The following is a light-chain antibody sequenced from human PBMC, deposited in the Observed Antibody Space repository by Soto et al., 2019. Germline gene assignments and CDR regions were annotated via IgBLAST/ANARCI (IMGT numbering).Light chain of an antibody. CDR3: QQYGSSPPLT. CDR2: GAS. Sequence: EIVLTQSPGTLSLSPGERATLSCRASQTVNSNSLGWYQQKPGQPPRLLIYGASNRATGIPDRFSGSGSGTDFILTISRLEPEDSAMYYCQQYGSSPPLTFAGGTKVEIK. J-gene: IGKJ4*01. CDR1: QTVNSNS. V-gene: IGKV3-20*01.